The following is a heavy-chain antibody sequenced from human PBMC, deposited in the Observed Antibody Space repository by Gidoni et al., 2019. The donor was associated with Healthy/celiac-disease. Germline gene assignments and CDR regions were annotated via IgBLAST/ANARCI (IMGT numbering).Heavy chain of an antibody. Sequence: QVQLVQSGAEVKTPGASVTVSCKASGYTFTGYYMHWVRQAPGQGLEWMGRINPNSGGTNYAQKFQGRVTMTRDTSISTAYMELSRLRSDDTAVYYCARVYRLPNTMVRGVIPMDVWGQGTTVTVSS. V-gene: IGHV1-2*06. CDR3: ARVYRLPNTMVRGVIPMDV. J-gene: IGHJ6*02. CDR2: INPNSGGT. CDR1: GYTFTGYY. D-gene: IGHD3-10*01.